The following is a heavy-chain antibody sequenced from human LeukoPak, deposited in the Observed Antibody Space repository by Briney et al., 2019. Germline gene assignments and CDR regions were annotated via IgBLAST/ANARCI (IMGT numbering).Heavy chain of an antibody. Sequence: GGSLRLSCAASGFTFSNYWMSWVRQAPGKGLEWVSAISNNGGYTYCADSVQGRFTISRDNSKSTLCLQMNSLRAEDTAVYYCAKQLGYCSDGSCYFPYWGQGTLVTVSS. V-gene: IGHV3-23*01. CDR1: GFTFSNYW. CDR2: ISNNGGYT. D-gene: IGHD2-15*01. CDR3: AKQLGYCSDGSCYFPY. J-gene: IGHJ4*02.